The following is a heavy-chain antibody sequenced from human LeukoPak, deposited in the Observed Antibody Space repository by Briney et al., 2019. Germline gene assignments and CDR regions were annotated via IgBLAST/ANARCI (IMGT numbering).Heavy chain of an antibody. CDR3: ARDGTGTSLYGMDV. V-gene: IGHV4-61*01. Sequence: SETLSLTCTVSGVSVSSGSYYWSWIRQPPGKGLEWIGYIYYSGSTNYNPSLKSRVTISVDTSKNQFSLKLSSVTAADTAVYYCARDGTGTSLYGMDVWGQGTTVTVSS. D-gene: IGHD1-1*01. CDR1: GVSVSSGSYY. J-gene: IGHJ6*02. CDR2: IYYSGST.